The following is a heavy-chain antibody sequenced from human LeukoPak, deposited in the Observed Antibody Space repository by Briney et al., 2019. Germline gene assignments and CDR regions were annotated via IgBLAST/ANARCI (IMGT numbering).Heavy chain of an antibody. D-gene: IGHD3-9*01. Sequence: SETLSLTCTVSGGSISSYYWSWIRQPPGKGLEWIGNIYYSGSTNYNPSLKSRVTISVDTSKNKFSLKLSSVTAADTAVYYCARARYDMPSWFDPWGQGTLVTVSS. V-gene: IGHV4-59*01. CDR3: ARARYDMPSWFDP. CDR2: IYYSGST. J-gene: IGHJ5*02. CDR1: GGSISSYY.